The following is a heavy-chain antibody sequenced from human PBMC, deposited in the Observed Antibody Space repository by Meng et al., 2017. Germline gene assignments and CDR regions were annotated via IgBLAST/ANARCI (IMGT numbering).Heavy chain of an antibody. D-gene: IGHD3-16*02. CDR1: GFTFSSST. V-gene: IGHV3-23*04. J-gene: IGHJ4*02. Sequence: EVQLEESGEGLLQPGATLTLSGAASGFTFSSSTMSWVRQAPGKGLEWISAISGSGGTTYYAYPVKGRFTISRDNSKNTLYLQMNSLRAEYTALYYCAHDPKTLGGVIANYWGQGTLVTVSS. CDR2: ISGSGGTT. CDR3: AHDPKTLGGVIANY.